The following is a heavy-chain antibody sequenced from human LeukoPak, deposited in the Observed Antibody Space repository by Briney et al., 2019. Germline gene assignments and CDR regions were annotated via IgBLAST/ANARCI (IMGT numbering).Heavy chain of an antibody. Sequence: AKYSQKFQGRVTITAGTSASTAYMELSSLRSEDTAVYYCARDSPYYYDSSGYYYGYFDYWGQGTLVTVSS. J-gene: IGHJ4*02. D-gene: IGHD3-22*01. CDR2: A. V-gene: IGHV1-3*01. CDR3: ARDSPYYYDSSGYYYGYFDY.